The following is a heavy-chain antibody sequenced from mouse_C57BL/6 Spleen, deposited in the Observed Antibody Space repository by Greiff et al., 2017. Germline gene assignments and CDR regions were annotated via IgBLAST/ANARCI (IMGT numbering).Heavy chain of an antibody. V-gene: IGHV1-81*01. D-gene: IGHD2-3*01. J-gene: IGHJ3*01. CDR1: GYTFTSYG. CDR2: IYPRSGNT. CDR3: ARTLYEGGFAY. Sequence: QVQLQQSGAELARPGASVKLSCKASGYTFTSYGISWVKQRTGQGLEWIGEIYPRSGNTYYNEKFKGKATLTADKSSSTAYMELRSLTSEDSAVYFCARTLYEGGFAYWGQGTLVTVSA.